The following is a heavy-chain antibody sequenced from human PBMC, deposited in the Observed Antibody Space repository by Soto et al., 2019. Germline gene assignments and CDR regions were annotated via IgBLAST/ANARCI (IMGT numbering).Heavy chain of an antibody. D-gene: IGHD5-18*01. CDR1: GGSINNYY. J-gene: IGHJ4*02. CDR2: IYYSGST. CDR3: ARHRYSYGSYYFDY. V-gene: IGHV4-59*08. Sequence: QVQLQESGLGLVKPSETLSLTCTVSGGSINNYYWSWIRQPPGKGLEWIGYIYYSGSTNYNPSLKGRINISVDTSKNQFSLKLSSVTAADTAVYYCARHRYSYGSYYFDYWGQGTLVTVSS.